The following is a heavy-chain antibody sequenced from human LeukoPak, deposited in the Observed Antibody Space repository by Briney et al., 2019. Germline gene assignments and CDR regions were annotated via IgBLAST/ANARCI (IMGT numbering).Heavy chain of an antibody. CDR3: ARGFELVPAAKRGDAFDI. CDR1: GGSISSYY. CDR2: IYTSGST. V-gene: IGHV4-4*07. D-gene: IGHD2-2*01. J-gene: IGHJ3*02. Sequence: SETLSLTCTVPGGSISSYYWSWIRQPAGKGLEWIGRIYTSGSTNYNPSLKSRVTMSVDTSKNQFSLKLSSVTAADTAVYYCARGFELVPAAKRGDAFDIWGQGTMVTVSS.